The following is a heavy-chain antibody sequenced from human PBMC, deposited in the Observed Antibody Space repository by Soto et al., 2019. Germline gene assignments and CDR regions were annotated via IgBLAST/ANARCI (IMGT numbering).Heavy chain of an antibody. D-gene: IGHD2-21*02. CDR2: IYDSGSA. V-gene: IGHV4-59*01. Sequence: QVQLQESGPGLVKPSETLSLTCTVSGGSINSNYWSWIRQPPGKGLEWLGYIYDSGSAKYNPSLKRRVSISVDMSKNQFFLNMRSVTAADTAVYFCARRDFDPMTGDYYFVSWGQGTLVTVSS. CDR3: ARRDFDPMTGDYYFVS. J-gene: IGHJ4*02. CDR1: GGSINSNY.